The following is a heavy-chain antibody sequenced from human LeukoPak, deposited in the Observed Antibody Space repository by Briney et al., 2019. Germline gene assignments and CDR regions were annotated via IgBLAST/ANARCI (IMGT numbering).Heavy chain of an antibody. V-gene: IGHV4-31*03. CDR3: ARDHRGYWEPYYYYGMDV. CDR1: GGSISSGGYY. CDR2: IYYSGST. J-gene: IGHJ6*02. Sequence: SETLSLTCTVSGGSISSGGYYWSWIRQHPGKGLEWIGYIYYSGSTYYNPSLKSRVTISVDTSKNQFSLKLSSVTAADTAVYYCARDHRGYWEPYYYYGMDVWGQGTTVTVSS. D-gene: IGHD3-22*01.